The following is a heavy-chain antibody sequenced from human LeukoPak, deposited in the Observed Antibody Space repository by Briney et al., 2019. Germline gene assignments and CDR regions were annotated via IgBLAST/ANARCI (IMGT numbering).Heavy chain of an antibody. CDR2: INPNSGGT. J-gene: IGHJ6*02. V-gene: IGHV1-2*04. Sequence: ASVKVSCKASGYTFTGYYMHWVRQAPGQGLEWMGWINPNSGGTNYAQKFQGWVTMTRDTSISTAYMELSRLRSDDTAVYYCARDLGYSSSWIPRGYYYGMDVWGQGTTVTVSS. D-gene: IGHD6-13*01. CDR1: GYTFTGYY. CDR3: ARDLGYSSSWIPRGYYYGMDV.